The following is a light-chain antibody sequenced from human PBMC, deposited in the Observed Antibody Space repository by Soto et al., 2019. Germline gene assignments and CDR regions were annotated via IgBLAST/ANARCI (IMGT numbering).Light chain of an antibody. V-gene: IGKV3-20*01. CDR3: QQYGSSPRT. CDR1: QSVSSSY. CDR2: GSS. J-gene: IGKJ1*01. Sequence: EIVLTQSPGTLSLSPGERATLSCRASQSVSSSYLAWYQQKPGQAPRLLIYGSSSRATGIPDRFSGSGSGRDFTLTISRLQPEDCALYYCQQYGSSPRTFGRGTKVEIK.